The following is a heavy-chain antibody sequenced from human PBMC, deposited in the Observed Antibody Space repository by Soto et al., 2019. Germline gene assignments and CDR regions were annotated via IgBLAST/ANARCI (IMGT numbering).Heavy chain of an antibody. CDR2: IIPIFGTA. Sequence: VKVSCKASGGTFSSYAISWVRQAPGQGLEWMGGIIPIFGTANYAQRFQGRVTITADESTSTAYMELSSLRSEDTAVYYCASPPSYYDFWSGPKYGMDVWGQGTTVTVSS. D-gene: IGHD3-3*01. CDR1: GGTFSSYA. J-gene: IGHJ6*02. V-gene: IGHV1-69*13. CDR3: ASPPSYYDFWSGPKYGMDV.